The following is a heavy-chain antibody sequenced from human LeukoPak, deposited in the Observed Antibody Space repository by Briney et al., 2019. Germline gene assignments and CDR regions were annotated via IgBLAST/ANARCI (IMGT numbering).Heavy chain of an antibody. D-gene: IGHD3-10*01. J-gene: IGHJ2*01. CDR2: SSGSGAST. Sequence: GGSLRLSCVGSGFTFINYAMTWVRQSPAGGLEYVSSSSGSGASTHYADSVKGRFTISRDNSRNTLYLEMSSLRVEDSALYYCAKDRAPYGSGGGEDYFDLWGRGTLVTVSS. CDR1: GFTFINYA. V-gene: IGHV3-23*01. CDR3: AKDRAPYGSGGGEDYFDL.